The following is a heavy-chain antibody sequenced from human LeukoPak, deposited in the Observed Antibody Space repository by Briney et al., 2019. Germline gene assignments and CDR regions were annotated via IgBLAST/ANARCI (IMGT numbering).Heavy chain of an antibody. J-gene: IGHJ4*02. V-gene: IGHV4-34*01. CDR3: VRNVRAGGHFDY. Sequence: SETLSLTCAVYGGSFSGYYWSWIRQPPGKGLEWIGEINHRGTTNYNPSLKSRVTISVDTSKNQFTLNLSSVTAADTAVYYCVRNVRAGGHFDYWGQGSLVTVSS. D-gene: IGHD1-26*01. CDR2: INHRGTT. CDR1: GGSFSGYY.